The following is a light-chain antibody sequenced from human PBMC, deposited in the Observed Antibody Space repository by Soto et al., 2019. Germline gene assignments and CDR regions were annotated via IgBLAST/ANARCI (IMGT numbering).Light chain of an antibody. CDR3: QQYYASPPT. V-gene: IGKV4-1*01. J-gene: IGKJ1*01. Sequence: DIVMTQSPDSLAVYLGEGATINFKTRQNVLNTSKNKNSLAWYQQKPGQPPKLLFSWASSRESGVPDRFSGSGSGTDFTLSISSLQPEDVAIYFCQQYYASPPTFGQGTKVEIK. CDR2: WAS. CDR1: QNVLNTSKNKNS.